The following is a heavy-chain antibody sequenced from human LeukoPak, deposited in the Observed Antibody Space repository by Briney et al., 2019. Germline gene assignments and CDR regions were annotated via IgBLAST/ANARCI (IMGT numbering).Heavy chain of an antibody. CDR2: IYYSGST. Sequence: SETLSLTCTVSGGSISSSSYYWGWIRQPPGKGPEWIGSIYYSGSTYYNPSLKSRVTISVDTSKNQFSLKLSSVTAADTAVYYCARGYSYGSGLDYWGQGTLVTVSS. J-gene: IGHJ4*02. D-gene: IGHD5-18*01. CDR3: ARGYSYGSGLDY. V-gene: IGHV4-39*01. CDR1: GGSISSSSYY.